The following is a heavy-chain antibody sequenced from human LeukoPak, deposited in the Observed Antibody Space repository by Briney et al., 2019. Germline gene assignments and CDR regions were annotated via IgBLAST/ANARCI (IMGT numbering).Heavy chain of an antibody. CDR1: GFTFSSYS. Sequence: PGRSLRLSCAAFGFTFSSYSMNWVRQAPGKGLEWVSSISSSSSYIYYADSVKGRFTISRDNAKNSLYLQMNSLRAEDTAVYYCARGSPSYGDYLIDYWGQGTLVTVSS. D-gene: IGHD4-17*01. CDR3: ARGSPSYGDYLIDY. V-gene: IGHV3-21*01. CDR2: ISSSSSYI. J-gene: IGHJ4*02.